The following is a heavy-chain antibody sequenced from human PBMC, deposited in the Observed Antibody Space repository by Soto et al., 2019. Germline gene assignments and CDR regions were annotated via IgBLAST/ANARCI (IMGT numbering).Heavy chain of an antibody. J-gene: IGHJ4*02. V-gene: IGHV3-74*01. CDR2: ISGDGSST. CDR3: ARGPPAYTTSAYVGDF. Sequence: GGSLRLSCAASGFTFSSHWMHWVRQAPGKGLVWVSRISGDGSSTSFADSVRGRFTISRDNAKNMLYLQMDSLRVEDTAVFYCARGPPAYTTSAYVGDFWGLGTLVTVSS. CDR1: GFTFSSHW. D-gene: IGHD3-16*01.